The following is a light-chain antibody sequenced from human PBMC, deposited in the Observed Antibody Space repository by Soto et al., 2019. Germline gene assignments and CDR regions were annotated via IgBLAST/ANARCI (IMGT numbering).Light chain of an antibody. V-gene: IGKV2-30*02. J-gene: IGKJ2*01. CDR1: QSLLQSDGNTY. CDR3: MQNAHWPHT. Sequence: DVVVTQSPLSLPVTLGQPASISCRSSQSLLQSDGNTYLMCFHQRPGQSPRRLICKVSNRDSGVPDRFSGSGAGTDFTLKISRVEAEDVGVYYCMQNAHWPHTFGQGTKVDIK. CDR2: KVS.